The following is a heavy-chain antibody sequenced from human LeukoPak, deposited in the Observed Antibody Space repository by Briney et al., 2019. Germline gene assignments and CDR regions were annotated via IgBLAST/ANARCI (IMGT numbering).Heavy chain of an antibody. D-gene: IGHD3-22*01. CDR2: ISDSGST. V-gene: IGHV4-59*11. CDR1: GGSLSTHH. CDR3: ARGYDSSAYYPFNY. J-gene: IGHJ4*02. Sequence: SETLSLTCVVSGGSLSTHHWSCLRQSPGRGLEWIGYISDSGSTNYNPSLKSRVTISVDTSKNQFSLMLSSVTAADTAVYYCARGYDSSAYYPFNYWGQGTLVTVSS.